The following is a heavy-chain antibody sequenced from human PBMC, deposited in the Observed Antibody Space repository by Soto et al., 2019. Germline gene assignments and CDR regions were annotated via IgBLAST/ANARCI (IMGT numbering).Heavy chain of an antibody. CDR2: INAGNGNT. J-gene: IGHJ5*02. CDR1: GYTFTSYA. CDR3: ARDGPLRYFDWLLSP. Sequence: ASVKVSCKASGYTFTSYAMHWVRQAPGQRLEWMGWINAGNGNTKYSQKFQGRVTITRDTSASTAYMELSSLRSEDTAVYYCARDGPLRYFDWLLSPWGQGTLVTVSS. V-gene: IGHV1-3*01. D-gene: IGHD3-9*01.